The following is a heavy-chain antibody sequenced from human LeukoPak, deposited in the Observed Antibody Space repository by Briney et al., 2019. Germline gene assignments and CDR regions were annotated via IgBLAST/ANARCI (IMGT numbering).Heavy chain of an antibody. CDR1: GFTFSSYA. CDR3: ARDDGPAVPFDY. D-gene: IGHD2-2*01. CDR2: ISYDGSNK. J-gene: IGHJ4*02. V-gene: IGHV3-30-3*01. Sequence: GGSPRLSCAASGFTFSSYAMHWVRQAPGKGLEWVAVISYDGSNKYYADSVKGRFTISRDNSKNTLYLQMNSLRAEDTAVYYCARDDGPAVPFDYWGQGTLVTVSS.